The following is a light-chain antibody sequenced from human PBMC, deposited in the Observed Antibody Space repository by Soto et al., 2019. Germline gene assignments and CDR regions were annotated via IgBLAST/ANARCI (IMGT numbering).Light chain of an antibody. Sequence: IQISKFPSTVSAYVGDRVAITCRASQNIGSRLAWYQQKPDEAPKLLIYDASSLESGVPLRFGGSGSGTDFTLIISSLQPDDFATYYCQQWNTPFPFAGGTKVDIK. CDR3: QQWNTPFP. CDR1: QNIGSR. CDR2: DAS. J-gene: IGKJ4*01. V-gene: IGKV1-5*01.